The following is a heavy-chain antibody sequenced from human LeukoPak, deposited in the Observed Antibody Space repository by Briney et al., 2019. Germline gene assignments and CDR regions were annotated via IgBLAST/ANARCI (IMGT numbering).Heavy chain of an antibody. CDR1: GFTFSSYW. V-gene: IGHV3-74*01. CDR2: INTDGSST. Sequence: GGSMRLSCAASGFTFSSYWMHWVRQAPGKGLVWVSGINTDGSSTSYADSVKGRFTISRDNAKNTLYLQMNSLRAEDSAVYYCARDGGVVNPDDAFDIWGQGTMVTVSS. J-gene: IGHJ3*02. CDR3: ARDGGVVNPDDAFDI. D-gene: IGHD3-3*01.